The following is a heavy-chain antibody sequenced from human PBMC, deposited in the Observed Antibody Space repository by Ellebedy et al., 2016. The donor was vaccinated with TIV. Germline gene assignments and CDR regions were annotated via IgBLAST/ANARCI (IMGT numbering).Heavy chain of an antibody. J-gene: IGHJ6*02. V-gene: IGHV4-4*07. CDR2: IYTSGST. CDR1: GGSISSYY. Sequence: MPSETLSLTCTVSGGSISSYYWSWIRQPAGKGLEWIGRIYTSGSTNYNPSLKSRVTMSVDTSKNQFSLKLSSVTAADTAVYYCARVQGNRVVPAATDYYYGMDVWGQGTTVTVSS. CDR3: ARVQGNRVVPAATDYYYGMDV. D-gene: IGHD2-2*01.